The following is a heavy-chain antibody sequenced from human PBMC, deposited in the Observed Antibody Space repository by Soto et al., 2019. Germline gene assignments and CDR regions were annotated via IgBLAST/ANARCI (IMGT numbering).Heavy chain of an antibody. CDR3: AREYGTWGWFDP. D-gene: IGHD4-17*01. J-gene: IGHJ5*02. Sequence: SVKVSCKASGGTFSSYAISWVRQAPGQGLEWMGGIIPIFGTANYAQKFQGRVTITAGKSTSTAYMELSSLRSEDTAVYYCAREYGTWGWFDPWGQGTLVTVSS. CDR2: IIPIFGTA. CDR1: GGTFSSYA. V-gene: IGHV1-69*06.